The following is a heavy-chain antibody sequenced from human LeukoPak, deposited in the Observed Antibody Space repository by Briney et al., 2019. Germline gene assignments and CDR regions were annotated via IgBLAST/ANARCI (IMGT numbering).Heavy chain of an antibody. CDR3: AKDRDYIIFDP. CDR1: GFTFNNYA. J-gene: IGHJ5*02. V-gene: IGHV3-33*06. Sequence: GGSLRLSCATSGFTFNNYAMHWVRQAPGKGLEWLAIIWHDGSDKYYANTVKGRFTISRDDSKNTLYLQMNSLRAEDTAVYYCAKDRDYIIFDPWGQGTLVTVSS. CDR2: IWHDGSDK. D-gene: IGHD4-11*01.